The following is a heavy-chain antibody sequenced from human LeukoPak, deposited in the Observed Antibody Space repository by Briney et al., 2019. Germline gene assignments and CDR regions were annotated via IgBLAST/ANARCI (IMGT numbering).Heavy chain of an antibody. J-gene: IGHJ4*02. Sequence: GGSLRLSCAASGFTFSSYSMNWVRQAAGKGLEWVSSISSSSYIYYADSVKGRLTISRDHAKKSLYLQMNSLRAEDTAVYYCARDFPGLAVAGDYWGQGTLVTVSS. V-gene: IGHV3-21*01. CDR1: GFTFSSYS. CDR3: ARDFPGLAVAGDY. CDR2: ISSSSYI. D-gene: IGHD6-19*01.